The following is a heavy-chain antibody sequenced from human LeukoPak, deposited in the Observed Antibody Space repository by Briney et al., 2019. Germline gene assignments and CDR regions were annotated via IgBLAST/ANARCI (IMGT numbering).Heavy chain of an antibody. Sequence: SETLSLTCTVSGGSISSYYWSWIRQPPEKGLEFIGYIYYSGNTNYNPSLKSRVTISVDTSKNQFSLKLSSVTAADTAVYYCARIDTSGYNGYSFNYWRHGTLVTVSS. V-gene: IGHV4-59*12. CDR3: ARIDTSGYNGYSFNY. CDR2: IYYSGNT. CDR1: GGSISSYY. J-gene: IGHJ4*01. D-gene: IGHD3-22*01.